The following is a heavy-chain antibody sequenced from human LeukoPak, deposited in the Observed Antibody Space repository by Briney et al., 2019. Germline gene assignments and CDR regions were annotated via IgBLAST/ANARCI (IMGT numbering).Heavy chain of an antibody. V-gene: IGHV4-61*01. J-gene: IGHJ4*02. D-gene: IGHD3-22*01. CDR1: GGTASRGTYY. CDR3: ARERPDSSGFYPMYFDY. CDR2: IYYSGST. Sequence: SETLSLTCTVSGGTASRGTYYGSWIRQPPGKGLEWIGYIYYSGSTNYNPSLKSRVTISVDTSKNQFSLKLSSVSAAYTPVYYSARERPDSSGFYPMYFDYWGQGTLVTVSS.